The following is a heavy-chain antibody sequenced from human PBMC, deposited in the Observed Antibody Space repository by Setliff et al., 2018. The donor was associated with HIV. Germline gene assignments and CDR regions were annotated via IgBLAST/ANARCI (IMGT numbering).Heavy chain of an antibody. CDR1: GFTVSDTY. Sequence: PGGSLRLSCAASGFTVSDTYMTWVRQAPGKGLEWVSFIYSDGRTYYAESVKGRFTISRDDSKNTLYLQMHSLRVEDTAAYYCAKGVKWLDPWGQGIQVTVSS. CDR3: AKGVKWLDP. D-gene: IGHD3-16*01. J-gene: IGHJ5*02. CDR2: IYSDGRT. V-gene: IGHV3-53*01.